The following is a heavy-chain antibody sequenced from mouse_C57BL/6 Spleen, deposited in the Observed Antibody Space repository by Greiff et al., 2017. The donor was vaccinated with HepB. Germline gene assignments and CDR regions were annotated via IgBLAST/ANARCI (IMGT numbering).Heavy chain of an antibody. CDR2: IRSKSNNYAT. D-gene: IGHD2-3*01. Sequence: EVQRVESGGGLVQPKGSLKLSCAASGFSFNTYAMNWVRQAPGKGLEWVARIRSKSNNYATYYADSVKDRFTISRDDSESMLYLQMNNLKTEDTAMYYCVIGYSYYFDYWGQGTTLTVSS. CDR3: VIGYSYYFDY. CDR1: GFSFNTYA. J-gene: IGHJ2*01. V-gene: IGHV10-1*01.